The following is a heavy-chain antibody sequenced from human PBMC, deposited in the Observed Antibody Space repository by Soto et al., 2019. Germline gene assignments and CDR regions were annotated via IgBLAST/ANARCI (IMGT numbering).Heavy chain of an antibody. CDR1: GYSFTSYW. CDR3: ASHFTTGTTYYYYGMDV. V-gene: IGHV5-10-1*01. CDR2: IDPSDSYT. J-gene: IGHJ6*02. Sequence: ESVKIAFKGSGYSFTSYWSSWVRQIPGKGLEWMGRIDPSDSYTNYSPSFQGHVTISADKSISTAYLQWSSLKASDTAMYYCASHFTTGTTYYYYGMDVWGQGTTVTVSS. D-gene: IGHD1-1*01.